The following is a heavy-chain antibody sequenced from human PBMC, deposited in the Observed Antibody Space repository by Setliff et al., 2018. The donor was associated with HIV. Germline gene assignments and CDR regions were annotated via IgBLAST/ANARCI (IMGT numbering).Heavy chain of an antibody. V-gene: IGHV4-4*09. CDR3: ARGWGHDGFDF. J-gene: IGHJ3*01. Sequence: SETLSLTCTVSGDPTSNYYWSWVRQPPGKGLEWIGYIYTTGSTNYNPSLKSRVTMSVDTSKNQFSLRLTSVTAADTAVYFCARGWGHDGFDFWGQGTMVTVSS. CDR2: IYTTGST. D-gene: IGHD6-19*01. CDR1: GDPTSNYY.